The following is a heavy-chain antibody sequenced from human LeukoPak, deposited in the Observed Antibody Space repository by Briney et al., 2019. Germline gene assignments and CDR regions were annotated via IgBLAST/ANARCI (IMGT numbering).Heavy chain of an antibody. V-gene: IGHV5-51*01. CDR3: ASSGQQWSFDY. CDR2: VYPGDSDT. D-gene: IGHD6-19*01. Sequence: GESLKISCKGSGYIFTNYWIGWVRQMPGIGLEWMGIVYPGDSDTRYSPSFQGQVTISADKSISTAYLQWSSLKASDTAMYYCASSGQQWSFDYWGQGTLVTVSS. CDR1: GYIFTNYW. J-gene: IGHJ4*02.